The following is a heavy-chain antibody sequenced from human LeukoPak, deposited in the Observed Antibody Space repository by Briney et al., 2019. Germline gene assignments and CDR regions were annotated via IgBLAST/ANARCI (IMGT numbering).Heavy chain of an antibody. Sequence: GRSLRLSCAASGFTFSSYGMHWVRQAAGTGLEYVSGISRSGDITHYADSVKGRFTISRDNFKNTLYLQMNSLRADDTALYYCATEGFYYWGPGTLVTVSS. CDR3: ATEGFYY. CDR1: GFTFSSYG. J-gene: IGHJ4*02. V-gene: IGHV3-23*01. CDR2: ISRSGDIT.